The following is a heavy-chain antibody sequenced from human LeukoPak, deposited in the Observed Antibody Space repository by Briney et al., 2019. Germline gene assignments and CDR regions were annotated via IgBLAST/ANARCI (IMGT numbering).Heavy chain of an antibody. V-gene: IGHV3-30*18. Sequence: GRSLRLSCAASGFTFTNYGMHWVRQAPGKGLEWVAVISYDGSDKYYADSVQGRSTISRDNSKNTLYLQMNSLGPEDTAVYYCAKGMGYSSDWSDYWGQGTLVTVSS. CDR2: ISYDGSDK. J-gene: IGHJ4*02. CDR3: AKGMGYSSDWSDY. D-gene: IGHD6-19*01. CDR1: GFTFTNYG.